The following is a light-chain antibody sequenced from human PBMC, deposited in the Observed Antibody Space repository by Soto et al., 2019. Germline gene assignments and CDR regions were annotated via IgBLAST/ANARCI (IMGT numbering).Light chain of an antibody. V-gene: IGKV3-15*01. Sequence: EVMMTQSPATLSASPGERVTLSCRASQPVSSNLAWYQQKPGQPPRLLIYSASTRATGLPARFSGGGSGTDFTLIICSLHPEDFAVYFCQQYDLWPLTFGPGTKVDIK. CDR1: QPVSSN. CDR3: QQYDLWPLT. CDR2: SAS. J-gene: IGKJ3*01.